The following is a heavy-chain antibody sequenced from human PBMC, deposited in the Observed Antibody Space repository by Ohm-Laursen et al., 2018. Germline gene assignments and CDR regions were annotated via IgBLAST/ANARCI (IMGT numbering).Heavy chain of an antibody. CDR3: AKGAEWELPLDY. D-gene: IGHD1-26*01. CDR1: GFTFSSFA. J-gene: IGHJ4*02. Sequence: SLRLSCAASGFTFSSFAMSWVRQAPGKGLQWVSGISVSGDATYSPDSVKGRFTISRDNSKSTLYLQMNSLRADDTAVYYCAKGAEWELPLDYWGQGTLVTVSS. V-gene: IGHV3-23*01. CDR2: ISVSGDAT.